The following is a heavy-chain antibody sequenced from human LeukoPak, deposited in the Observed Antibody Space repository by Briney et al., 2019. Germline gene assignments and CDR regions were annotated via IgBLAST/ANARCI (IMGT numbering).Heavy chain of an antibody. Sequence: SETLSLTCTVSGASTSSDFWSWVRQPPGEGLEWIGYIFNGKSTNYNPSLESRVTMSVDTSKNHFSLNLNSVTSADTAVYYCVREWKRSSPFEMWGRGTVVTVSS. CDR2: IFNGKST. D-gene: IGHD1-1*01. J-gene: IGHJ3*02. V-gene: IGHV4-59*01. CDR3: VREWKRSSPFEM. CDR1: GASTSSDF.